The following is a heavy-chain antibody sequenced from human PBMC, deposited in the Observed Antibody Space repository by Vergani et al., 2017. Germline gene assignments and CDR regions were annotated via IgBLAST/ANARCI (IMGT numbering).Heavy chain of an antibody. V-gene: IGHV3-33*01. CDR3: ARDHFYDFWSGYYPFDY. Sequence: QVQLVQSGAEVKKPGASVKVSCKASGYTFTGYYMHWVRQAPGKGLEWVAFIWYDGRNKYYADSLKGRFTISRDNAKNSLYLQMNSLRAEDTAVYYCARDHFYDFWSGYYPFDYWGQGTLVTVSS. J-gene: IGHJ4*02. CDR1: GYTFTGYY. CDR2: IWYDGRNK. D-gene: IGHD3-3*01.